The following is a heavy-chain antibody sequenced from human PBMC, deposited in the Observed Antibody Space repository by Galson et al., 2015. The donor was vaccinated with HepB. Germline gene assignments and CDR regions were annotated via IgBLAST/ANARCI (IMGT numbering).Heavy chain of an antibody. V-gene: IGHV3-23*01. CDR2: IDGSGDRT. D-gene: IGHD3-10*01. CDR3: VKDVGRDLFGPGA. Sequence: GLEWVSGIDGSGDRTEYADSVQGRFIVSRDNSKNTLYLQISGLRVEDTAKYYCVKDVGRDLFGPGAWGQGTLVTVSS. J-gene: IGHJ5*02.